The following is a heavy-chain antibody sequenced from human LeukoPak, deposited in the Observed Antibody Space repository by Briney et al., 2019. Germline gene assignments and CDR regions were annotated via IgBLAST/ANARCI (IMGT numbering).Heavy chain of an antibody. CDR3: ARDLYGYYYYYGMDV. J-gene: IGHJ6*02. V-gene: IGHV1-2*04. D-gene: IGHD2-2*02. CDR2: INPNSGGT. Sequence: GASVKVSCKASGYTFTGYYMHGVRQAPGQGLEGRGWINPNSGGTNYAQKFQGWVTMTRDTSISTAYRERSRLRSDDTAVYYCARDLYGYYYYYGMDVWGQGTTVTVSS. CDR1: GYTFTGYY.